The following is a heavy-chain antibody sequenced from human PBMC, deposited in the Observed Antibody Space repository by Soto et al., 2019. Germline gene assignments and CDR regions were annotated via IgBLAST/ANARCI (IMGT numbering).Heavy chain of an antibody. J-gene: IGHJ4*02. D-gene: IGHD2-15*01. CDR3: AIVVVVAALDY. Sequence: QVQLVESGGGVVQPGRSLRLSCAASGFTFSSYAMHWVRQAPGKGLEWVAVISYDGSNKYYADSVKGRFTISRDNSKNTLYLQMNSLRAEDTAVYYCAIVVVVAALDYWGQGTLVTVSS. CDR1: GFTFSSYA. CDR2: ISYDGSNK. V-gene: IGHV3-30-3*01.